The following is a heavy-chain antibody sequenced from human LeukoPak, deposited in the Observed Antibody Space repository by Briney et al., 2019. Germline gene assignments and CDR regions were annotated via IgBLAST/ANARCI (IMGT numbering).Heavy chain of an antibody. CDR2: ISWNSGSL. V-gene: IGHV3-9*01. D-gene: IGHD3-10*01. CDR1: GFTFADYA. Sequence: GGSLRLSCAASGFTFADYAMHWVRQAPGKGLEWVSDISWNSGSLGYADSVKGRFTISRDNAKNSLYLQMNSLRAEDTALYYCAKGRGATFYYGSGSFDFWGRRTLVTVSS. CDR3: AKGRGATFYYGSGSFDF. J-gene: IGHJ4*02.